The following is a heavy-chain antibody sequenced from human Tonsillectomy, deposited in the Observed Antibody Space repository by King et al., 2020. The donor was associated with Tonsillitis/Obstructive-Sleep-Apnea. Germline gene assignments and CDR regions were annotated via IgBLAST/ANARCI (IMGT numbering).Heavy chain of an antibody. CDR1: GFTFSSYS. CDR3: ARPQQPNTKYFQH. J-gene: IGHJ1*01. D-gene: IGHD6-13*01. CDR2: ISSSSSYI. V-gene: IGHV3-21*01. Sequence: VQLVESGGGLVKPGGSLRLSCAASGFTFSSYSMNWVRQAPGKGLEWVSSISSSSSYIYYADSVKGRFTISRDNAKNSLYLQMNSLRAEDTAVYYCARPQQPNTKYFQHWGQGTLVTVSS.